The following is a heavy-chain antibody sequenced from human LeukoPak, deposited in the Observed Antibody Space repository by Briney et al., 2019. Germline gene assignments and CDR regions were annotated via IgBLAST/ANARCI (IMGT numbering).Heavy chain of an antibody. CDR2: ISSSSYYI. CDR1: GFTFSSHT. CDR3: VRVGDYYDSGGDQGFDY. J-gene: IGHJ4*02. V-gene: IGHV3-21*01. Sequence: GGSLRLSCAASGFTFSSHTMNWVRQAPGKGLEWVSSISSSSYYIYYADSVKGRFTISRDNAKNSVYLQMNSLRDEDTAVYYCVRVGDYYDSGGDQGFDYWGQGTLVTVSS. D-gene: IGHD3-22*01.